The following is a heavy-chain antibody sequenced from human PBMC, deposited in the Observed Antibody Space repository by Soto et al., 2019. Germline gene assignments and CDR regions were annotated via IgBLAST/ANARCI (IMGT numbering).Heavy chain of an antibody. Sequence: QITLNESGPPVVKPAETLTLTCTFSGFSLTTSGVGVGWIRQSPGKAPEWLALIYWDDDKLNSASLKSRLTITKDTSKNQVVLTMASVDPADTATYYCAHRILRTVFGLVTTTAIYFDFWGQGTPVVVSS. CDR3: AHRILRTVFGLVTTTAIYFDF. V-gene: IGHV2-5*02. D-gene: IGHD3-3*01. CDR2: IYWDDDK. J-gene: IGHJ4*02. CDR1: GFSLTTSGVG.